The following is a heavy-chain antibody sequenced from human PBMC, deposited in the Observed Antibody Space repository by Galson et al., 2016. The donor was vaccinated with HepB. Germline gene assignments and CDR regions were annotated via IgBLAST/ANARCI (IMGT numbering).Heavy chain of an antibody. V-gene: IGHV3-30*18. D-gene: IGHD6-13*01. Sequence: SLRLSCAASGFTFSSFGMHWVRQAPGKGLEWVAVILYDGSKEYYADSVKGRFTISRDNSKNTLYLQMNSLRGEDTAVYYCAKGRLGSSWFPSFDYWGQGTVVTVSS. J-gene: IGHJ4*02. CDR2: ILYDGSKE. CDR1: GFTFSSFG. CDR3: AKGRLGSSWFPSFDY.